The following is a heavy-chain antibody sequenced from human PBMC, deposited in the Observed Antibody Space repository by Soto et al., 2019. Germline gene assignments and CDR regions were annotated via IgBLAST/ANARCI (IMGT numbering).Heavy chain of an antibody. CDR1: TDSSSFTNSY. D-gene: IGHD3-10*01. J-gene: IGHJ4*02. CDR2: SSYNGGT. CDR3: ARHRIEVVWRGFDF. Sequence: SETRSLTCTVSTDSSSFTNSYWAGIRQPPGKGLQWIGSSSYNGGTFYNPSLKGRVVISFDTSKKQSSLQVTSVTAADTAVYFCARHRIEVVWRGFDFWGQGSPVTVSS. V-gene: IGHV4-39*01.